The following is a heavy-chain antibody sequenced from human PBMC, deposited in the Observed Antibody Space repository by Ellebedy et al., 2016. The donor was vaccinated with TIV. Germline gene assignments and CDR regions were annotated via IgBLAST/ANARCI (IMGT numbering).Heavy chain of an antibody. CDR3: AKGVHTAMVLVTFDY. J-gene: IGHJ4*02. Sequence: GGSLRLSCAASGFTFSSYGMHWVRQAPGKGLEWVAVIWYDGSNQHFADSVRGRFTISRDNAKNTLYLQMNSLRAEDTAVYYCAKGVHTAMVLVTFDYWGQGTLVTVSS. D-gene: IGHD5-18*01. CDR2: IWYDGSNQ. V-gene: IGHV3-33*03. CDR1: GFTFSSYG.